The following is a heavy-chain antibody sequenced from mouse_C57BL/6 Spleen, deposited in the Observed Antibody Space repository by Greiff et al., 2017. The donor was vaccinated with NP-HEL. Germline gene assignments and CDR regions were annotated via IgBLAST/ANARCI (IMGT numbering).Heavy chain of an antibody. CDR1: GFTFSSYA. Sequence: EVMLVESGGGLVKPGGSLKLSCAASGFTFSSYAMSWVRQTPEKRLEWVATISDGGSYTYYPDNVKGRFTISRDNAKNNLYLQMSHLKSEDTAMYYCARDRVVEGRPFYFDDWGQGTTLTVSS. J-gene: IGHJ2*01. D-gene: IGHD1-1*01. CDR2: ISDGGSYT. V-gene: IGHV5-4*01. CDR3: ARDRVVEGRPFYFDD.